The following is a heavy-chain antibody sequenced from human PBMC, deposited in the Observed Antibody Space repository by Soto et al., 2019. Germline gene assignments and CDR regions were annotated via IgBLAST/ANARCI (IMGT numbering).Heavy chain of an antibody. J-gene: IGHJ5*02. CDR2: ISAYNGNT. Sequence: EASVKVSCKASGYTFTSYGISWVRQAPGQGLEWMGWISAYNGNTNYAQKLQGRVTMTTDTSTSTAYMELRSLRSDDTAVYYCARGYCSSTSCYRRWFDPWGQGTLVTVSS. D-gene: IGHD2-2*02. CDR1: GYTFTSYG. CDR3: ARGYCSSTSCYRRWFDP. V-gene: IGHV1-18*01.